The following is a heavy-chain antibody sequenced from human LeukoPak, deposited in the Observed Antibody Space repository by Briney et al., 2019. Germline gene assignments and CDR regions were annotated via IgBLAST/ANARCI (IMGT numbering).Heavy chain of an antibody. CDR2: INSDGSST. D-gene: IGHD5-18*01. J-gene: IGHJ5*02. CDR3: ARDLDPGDTAMVSAATVS. V-gene: IGHV3-74*01. CDR1: GFTFSSYW. Sequence: PGGSLKLSCAASGFTFSSYWMHWVRQAPGKGLVWVSRINSDGSSTSYADSVKGRFTISRDNAKNTLYLQMNSLRAEDTAVYYCARDLDPGDTAMVSAATVSWGQGTLVTVSS.